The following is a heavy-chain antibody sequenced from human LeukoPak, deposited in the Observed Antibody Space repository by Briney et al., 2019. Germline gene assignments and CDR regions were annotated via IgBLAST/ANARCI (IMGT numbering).Heavy chain of an antibody. Sequence: GGSLRLSCAASGFTFSSYWMHWVRQAPGKGLVWVSRINSDGSSTSYADSVKGRFTISRDNAKNTLYLQMNSLRAEDTAVYYCARDGMVRGVIIRNYYYMDVWGKGTTVTISS. CDR2: INSDGSST. CDR1: GFTFSSYW. CDR3: ARDGMVRGVIIRNYYYMDV. V-gene: IGHV3-74*01. J-gene: IGHJ6*03. D-gene: IGHD3-10*01.